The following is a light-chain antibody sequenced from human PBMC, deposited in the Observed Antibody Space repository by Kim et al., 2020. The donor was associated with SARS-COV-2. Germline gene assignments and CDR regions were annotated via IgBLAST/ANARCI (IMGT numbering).Light chain of an antibody. CDR2: ATS. V-gene: IGKV1-NL1*01. CDR3: QQYYGTLVT. CDR1: QGISNS. Sequence: DIQMTQSPSSLSASVGDRVTITCRASQGISNSLAWYQQKPGKAPKLLLYATSRLESGVPSRFSGSGSGTDYTLTISSLQPEDFATYFCQQYYGTLVTFGQGTKVDIK. J-gene: IGKJ1*01.